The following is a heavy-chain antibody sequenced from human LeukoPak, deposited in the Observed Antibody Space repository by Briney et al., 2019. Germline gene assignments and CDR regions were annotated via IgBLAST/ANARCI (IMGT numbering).Heavy chain of an antibody. J-gene: IGHJ3*02. D-gene: IGHD3-9*01. Sequence: PGGSLRLSCAASGFTFSSYSMNWVRQAPGKGLEWVSSISSSSSYIYYADSVKGRFTISRDNAKNSLYLQMNSLRAEDTAVYYCARDWRYFDWLWAGPYDAFDIWGQGTMVTVSS. CDR3: ARDWRYFDWLWAGPYDAFDI. CDR2: ISSSSSYI. V-gene: IGHV3-21*01. CDR1: GFTFSSYS.